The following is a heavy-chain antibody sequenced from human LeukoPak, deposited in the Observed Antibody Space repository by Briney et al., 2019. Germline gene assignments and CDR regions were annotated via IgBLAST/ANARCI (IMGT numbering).Heavy chain of an antibody. D-gene: IGHD3-22*01. CDR2: IYYSGST. CDR3: ARDSRYYDSSGLDY. V-gene: IGHV4-31*03. CDR1: GGSISRGGYY. Sequence: SETLSLTCTVSGGSISRGGYYWSWIRQHPGKGLEWIGYIYYSGSTYYNPSLKSRVTISVDTSKNQFSLKLSSVTAADTAVYYCARDSRYYDSSGLDYWGQGTLVTVSS. J-gene: IGHJ4*02.